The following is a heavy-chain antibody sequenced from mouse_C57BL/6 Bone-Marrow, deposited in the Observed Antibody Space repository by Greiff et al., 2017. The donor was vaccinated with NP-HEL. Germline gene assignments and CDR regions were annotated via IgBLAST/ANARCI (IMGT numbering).Heavy chain of an antibody. J-gene: IGHJ1*03. Sequence: VKLVESGAELVKPGASVKLSCKASGYTFTSYWMQWVKRRPGQGLEWIGEIDPSDSYTNSNHKFKGKATLTVDTSSSTAYMQLSSLTSKDSAVYYCASDGSSQFPYWYFDGWGTGTTVTVSS. D-gene: IGHD1-1*01. CDR3: ASDGSSQFPYWYFDG. V-gene: IGHV1-50*01. CDR2: IDPSDSYT. CDR1: GYTFTSYW.